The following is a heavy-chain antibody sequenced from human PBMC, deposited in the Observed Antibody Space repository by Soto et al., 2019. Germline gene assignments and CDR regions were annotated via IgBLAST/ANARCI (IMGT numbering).Heavy chain of an antibody. CDR2: IYYSGST. Sequence: SETLSLTCTVSGGSVSSGSYYWSWIRLPPGKGLEWIGYIYYSGSTNYNPSLKSRATISVDTSKNQFSLNLSSVTAADTAVYYCARDRRYCSGGSCSADDAFDIWGQGTMVTVSS. V-gene: IGHV4-61*01. CDR1: GGSVSSGSYY. CDR3: ARDRRYCSGGSCSADDAFDI. J-gene: IGHJ3*02. D-gene: IGHD2-15*01.